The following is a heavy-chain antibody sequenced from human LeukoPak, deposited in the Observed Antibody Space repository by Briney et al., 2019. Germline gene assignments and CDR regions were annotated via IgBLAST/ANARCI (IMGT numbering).Heavy chain of an antibody. CDR1: GFTFGTYW. CDR3: ARETTNSGFDY. CDR2: INQDGTEK. J-gene: IGHJ4*02. Sequence: PGGSLRLSCEASGFTFGTYWMTWVRQAPGRGLEWVANINQDGTEKYYVDSLKARITISRDNAKNSLYLQMNSLRAEDTALYYCARETTNSGFDYWGQGTLVTVPS. V-gene: IGHV3-7*01. D-gene: IGHD1-1*01.